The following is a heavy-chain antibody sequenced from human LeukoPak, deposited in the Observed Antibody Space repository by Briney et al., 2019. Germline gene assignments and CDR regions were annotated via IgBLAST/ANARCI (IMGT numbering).Heavy chain of an antibody. Sequence: ASVKVSCKASGYTFTSYGISWVRQAPGQGLEWMGWISAYNGNTNYAQKLQGRVTMTTDTSTSTAYMELRSLRSDDTAVYYCARDFYRIRSIFGVVILFGFDYWGQGTLVTVFS. CDR1: GYTFTSYG. D-gene: IGHD3-3*01. V-gene: IGHV1-18*01. J-gene: IGHJ4*02. CDR2: ISAYNGNT. CDR3: ARDFYRIRSIFGVVILFGFDY.